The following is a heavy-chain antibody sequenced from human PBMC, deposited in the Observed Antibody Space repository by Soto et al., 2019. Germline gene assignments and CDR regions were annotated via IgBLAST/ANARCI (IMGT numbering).Heavy chain of an antibody. J-gene: IGHJ5*02. CDR2: ISYDGSNK. V-gene: IGHV3-30-3*01. CDR3: ARDSDYYDSSGPVDP. CDR1: GFTFSSYA. D-gene: IGHD3-22*01. Sequence: GGSRRLAWAASGFTFSSYAMHWVRQAPGKGLEWVAVISYDGSNKYYADSVKGRFTISRDNSKNTLYLQMNSLRAEDTAVYYCARDSDYYDSSGPVDPWGQGTLVTAS.